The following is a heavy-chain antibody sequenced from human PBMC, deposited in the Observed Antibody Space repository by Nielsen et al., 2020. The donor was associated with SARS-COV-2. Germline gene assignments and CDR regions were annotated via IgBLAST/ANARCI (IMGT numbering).Heavy chain of an antibody. D-gene: IGHD5-12*01. J-gene: IGHJ2*01. V-gene: IGHV1-69*02. CDR3: ARSATNLIYWYFDL. CDR1: GGTFSTHS. CDR2: IIPMVDIR. Sequence: SVKVSCKASGGTFSTHSISWVRQAPGQGPEWMGRIIPMVDIRDYAQSFQGRVMITADKSTSTAYMELSSLSSEDTALYYCARSATNLIYWYFDLWGRGTLVTVSS.